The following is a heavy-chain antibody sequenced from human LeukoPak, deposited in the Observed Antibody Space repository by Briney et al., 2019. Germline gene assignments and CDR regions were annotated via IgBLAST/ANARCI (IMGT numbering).Heavy chain of an antibody. CDR3: ANEYSKGDV. J-gene: IGHJ3*01. V-gene: IGHV3-33*06. CDR1: GFTFSSYG. Sequence: PGGSLRLSCAASGFTFSSYGMHWVRQAPGKGLEWVAVIWYDGSNKYYADSVKGRFTISRDNSKNTLYLQMNSLRAEDTAIYYCANEYSKGDVWGQGTTVTVSS. CDR2: IWYDGSNK. D-gene: IGHD4-11*01.